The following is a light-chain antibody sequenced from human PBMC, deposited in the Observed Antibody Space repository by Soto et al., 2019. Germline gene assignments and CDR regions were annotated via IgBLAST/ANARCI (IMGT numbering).Light chain of an antibody. CDR2: GAS. CDR3: QQYKNWPWT. CDR1: QSVTNN. Sequence: ERVMTQSPATLSVSPGERSTLSCXASQSVTNNLAWYQQKPGQAPRLLIYGASTRATGIPARFSGSGFGTEFTLTISSLQSEDFALYYCQQYKNWPWTFGQGTKVDIK. J-gene: IGKJ1*01. V-gene: IGKV3-15*01.